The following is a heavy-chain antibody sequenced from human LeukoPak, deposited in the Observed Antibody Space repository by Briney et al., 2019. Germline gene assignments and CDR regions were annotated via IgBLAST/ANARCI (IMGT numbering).Heavy chain of an antibody. V-gene: IGHV4-39*01. CDR1: GGSISSSSYY. J-gene: IGHJ4*02. CDR3: ARRWGVHCSGGSCYRPLFDY. CDR2: IYYIGST. Sequence: PSETLSLTCTISGGSISSSSYYWGWIRQPPGKGLEWIGSIYYIGSTYYNPSLKSRVTISVDTSKNQFSLKLSSVTAADTAVYYYARRWGVHCSGGSCYRPLFDYWGQGTLVTVSS. D-gene: IGHD2-15*01.